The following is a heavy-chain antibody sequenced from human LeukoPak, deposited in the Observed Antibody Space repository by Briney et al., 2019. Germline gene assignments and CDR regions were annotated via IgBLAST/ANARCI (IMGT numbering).Heavy chain of an antibody. V-gene: IGHV4-61*01. CDR3: ARGAPSDSSGDRDPSFDY. D-gene: IGHD3-22*01. J-gene: IGHJ4*02. Sequence: SETLSLTCTVSGGSISSSTYYWTWIRQPPGKGLEWIVNIYYSGSANYDPSLQSRVTISVDMSKNQFSLKLASVTAADTAVYYCARGAPSDSSGDRDPSFDYWGQGTLVTVSS. CDR2: IYYSGSA. CDR1: GGSISSSTYY.